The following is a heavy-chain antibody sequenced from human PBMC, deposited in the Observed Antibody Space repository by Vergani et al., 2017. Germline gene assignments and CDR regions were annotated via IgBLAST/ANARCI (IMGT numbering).Heavy chain of an antibody. Sequence: QVQLVESGGGLVKPGGSLRLSCAASGFTFSDYYMSWIRQAPGKGLEWVAVISYDGSNKYYADSVKGRFTISRDNSKNTLYLQMNSLRAEDTAVYYCAKDNVAVATXFDYWGQGTLVTVSS. CDR1: GFTFSDYY. J-gene: IGHJ4*02. CDR3: AKDNVAVATXFDY. CDR2: ISYDGSNK. V-gene: IGHV3-30*18. D-gene: IGHD6-19*01.